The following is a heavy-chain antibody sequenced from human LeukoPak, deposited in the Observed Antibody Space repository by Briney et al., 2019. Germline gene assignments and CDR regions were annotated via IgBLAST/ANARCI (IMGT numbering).Heavy chain of an antibody. J-gene: IGHJ4*02. V-gene: IGHV4-59*08. CDR1: GGSISSYY. CDR3: ARHLAARLGAARFLDY. Sequence: SETLSLTCTVSGGSISSYYWSWIRQPPGKALEWIGYINDSGSTDYNPSLKSRVTISLDTSNNQFSLKLSSVTAAETAIYYCARHLAARLGAARFLDYWGQGTLVTVSS. CDR2: INDSGST. D-gene: IGHD4/OR15-4a*01.